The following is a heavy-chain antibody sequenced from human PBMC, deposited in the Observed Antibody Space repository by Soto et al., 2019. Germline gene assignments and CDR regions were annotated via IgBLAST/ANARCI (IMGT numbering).Heavy chain of an antibody. Sequence: SETLSLTCTVSGGSISSSSYYWGWIRQPPGKGLEWIGSFYYSGSTYYNPSLKSRVTISVDTSKNQFSLKLSSVTAADTAVYYCARAEGRFGGYYYGMDVWGQGTTVTVSS. D-gene: IGHD3-10*01. J-gene: IGHJ6*02. CDR3: ARAEGRFGGYYYGMDV. CDR1: GGSISSSSYY. V-gene: IGHV4-39*01. CDR2: FYYSGST.